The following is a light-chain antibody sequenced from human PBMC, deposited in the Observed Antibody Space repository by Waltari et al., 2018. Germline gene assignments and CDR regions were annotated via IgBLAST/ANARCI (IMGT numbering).Light chain of an antibody. CDR1: GSHGGGYKF. J-gene: IGLJ3*02. CDR2: EVN. Sequence: QSALTQPPSASGSPGQSVTNPCPGTGSHGGGYKFVSWPQQPPGKAPKLIIYEVNKRPSGVPDRFSGSKSGNTASLTVSGLQAEDEADYYCSSYADSNNLLFGGGTKLTVL. CDR3: SSYADSNNLL. V-gene: IGLV2-8*01.